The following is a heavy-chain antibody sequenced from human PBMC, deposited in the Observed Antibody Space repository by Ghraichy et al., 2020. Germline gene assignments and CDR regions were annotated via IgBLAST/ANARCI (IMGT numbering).Heavy chain of an antibody. CDR3: ARGGYYDSSGYYALFDY. J-gene: IGHJ4*02. CDR1: GFTFSSYS. V-gene: IGHV3-48*02. Sequence: GGSLRLSCAASGFTFSSYSMNWVRQAPGKGLEWVSYISSSSSTRYYADSVKGRFTISRDNAKNSLYLQMNSLRDEDTAVYYCARGGYYDSSGYYALFDYWGQGTLVTVSS. CDR2: ISSSSSTR. D-gene: IGHD3-22*01.